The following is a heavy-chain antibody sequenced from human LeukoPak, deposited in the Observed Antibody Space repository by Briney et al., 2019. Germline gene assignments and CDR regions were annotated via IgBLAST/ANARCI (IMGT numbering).Heavy chain of an antibody. V-gene: IGHV1-69*06. Sequence: SVKVSCKASGGTFSSYAISWVRQAPGQGLEWMGGIIPIFGTANYAQKFQGRVTITADKSTSTAYMELSSLRSEDTAVYYCARDNSLGDTAWWFDPWGQGTLVTVSS. CDR1: GGTFSSYA. CDR3: ARDNSLGDTAWWFDP. J-gene: IGHJ5*02. D-gene: IGHD1-26*01. CDR2: IIPIFGTA.